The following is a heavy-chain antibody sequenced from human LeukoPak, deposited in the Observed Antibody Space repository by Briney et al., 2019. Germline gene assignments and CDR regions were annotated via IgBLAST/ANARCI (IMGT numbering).Heavy chain of an antibody. J-gene: IGHJ4*02. D-gene: IGHD1-20*01. CDR2: ISGSGSDI. V-gene: IGHV3-11*04. CDR1: GFSFSDSY. CDR3: ARGEYNWNDLHF. Sequence: GGSLRLSCVVSGFSFSDSYMTWIRQTPGKGLESLAYISGSGSDIYYADSVKGRFTISRDNAKNSLYLQMNSLRAEDTAVYYCARGEYNWNDLHFWGQGTLVTVSS.